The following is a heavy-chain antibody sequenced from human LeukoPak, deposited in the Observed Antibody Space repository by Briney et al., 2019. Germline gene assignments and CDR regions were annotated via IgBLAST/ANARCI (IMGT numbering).Heavy chain of an antibody. CDR3: VTVGATAFDY. V-gene: IGHV4-39*01. D-gene: IGHD1-26*01. J-gene: IGHJ4*02. CDR2: IYYTGTT. CDR1: GGSISSSSYY. Sequence: SETLSLTCTVSGGSISSSSYYWGWVRQPPGKGLEWIASIYYTGTTHYNPSLKSRVTMSLDTSNNQLSLKLSSVTAADTAVYYCVTVGATAFDYWGQGTLVTVSS.